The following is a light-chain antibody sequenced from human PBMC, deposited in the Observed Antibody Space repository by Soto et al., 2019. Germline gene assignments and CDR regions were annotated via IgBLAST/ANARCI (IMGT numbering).Light chain of an antibody. V-gene: IGKV3-15*01. CDR3: QPYKSWPFT. J-gene: IGKJ3*01. Sequence: EIVVTHSPATLSVSPGERATLSCRASQSLDSNLAWYRQKPGQAPRLLIYDATTRATGIPARFSGSGSGTEFTLTISSLQSEDFAIYYCQPYKSWPFTFGPGTKVEIK. CDR2: DAT. CDR1: QSLDSN.